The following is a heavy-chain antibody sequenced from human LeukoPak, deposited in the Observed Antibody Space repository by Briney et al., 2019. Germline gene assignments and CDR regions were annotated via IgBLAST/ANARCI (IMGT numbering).Heavy chain of an antibody. CDR1: GFTFSSYG. J-gene: IGHJ4*02. D-gene: IGHD3-22*01. CDR3: ARDLKNYYDSSGYAGGY. Sequence: GGSLRLSCAASGFTFSSYGMHWVRQAPDKGLEWVAVIWYDGSNKYYADSVKGRFTISRDNYKNTLYLQMNSLRAEDTAVYYCARDLKNYYDSSGYAGGYWGQGTLVTVSS. V-gene: IGHV3-33*01. CDR2: IWYDGSNK.